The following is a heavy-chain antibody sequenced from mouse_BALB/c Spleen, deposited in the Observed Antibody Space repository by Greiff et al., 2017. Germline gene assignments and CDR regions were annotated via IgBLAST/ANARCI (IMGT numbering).Heavy chain of an antibody. Sequence: EVKLLESGPGLVKPSQSLSLTCTVTGYSITSDYAWNWIRQFPGNKLEWMGYISYSGSTSYNPSLKSRISITRDTSKNQFFLQLNSVTTEDTATYYCVAGEAVYYDYDYAMDYWGQGTSVTVSS. CDR2: ISYSGST. J-gene: IGHJ4*01. CDR3: VAGEAVYYDYDYAMDY. V-gene: IGHV3-2*02. D-gene: IGHD2-4*01. CDR1: GYSITSDYA.